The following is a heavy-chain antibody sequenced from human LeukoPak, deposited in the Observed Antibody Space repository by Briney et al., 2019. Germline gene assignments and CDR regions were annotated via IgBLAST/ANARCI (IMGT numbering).Heavy chain of an antibody. J-gene: IGHJ4*02. CDR2: IYDSGTM. CDR1: GGNINGYF. CDR3: ARNSGHSSNWGY. V-gene: IGHV4-59*08. Sequence: SETLSLTCSVSGGNINGYFWSWIRQPPGKGLEWIGHIYDSGTMNYNPSLKSRVTISVDTSKNQFSLRLSSVTAADTAVYYCARNSGHSSNWGYWGQGTLVTVSS. D-gene: IGHD6-13*01.